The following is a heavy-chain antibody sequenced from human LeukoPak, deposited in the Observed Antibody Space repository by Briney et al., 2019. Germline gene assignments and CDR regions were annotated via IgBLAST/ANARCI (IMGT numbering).Heavy chain of an antibody. CDR2: IYPADSDI. Sequence: GESLKISCKGSGYSINNYWIAWVRQMPGKGLEWMGIIYPADSDIRYSPSFQGQVTISADKSISTAYLQWNSLKASDTAMYYCARQEYCSGASCYTWFDPWGQGALVTVSS. J-gene: IGHJ5*02. D-gene: IGHD2-15*01. V-gene: IGHV5-51*01. CDR1: GYSINNYW. CDR3: ARQEYCSGASCYTWFDP.